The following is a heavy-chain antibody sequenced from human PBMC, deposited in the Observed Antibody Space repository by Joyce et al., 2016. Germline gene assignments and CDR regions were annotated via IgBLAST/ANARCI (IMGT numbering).Heavy chain of an antibody. V-gene: IGHV4-31*03. CDR3: ARVVGSTFGGFDY. Sequence: QVQLQESGPGLLQPSQTLSLTCTVSGDSITTAGFYWSWVRQHPETGLGWIGYIHHTGGTYYNPSLKSRITISGDTSQNQFSLTLNAVTAADTAIYYCARVVGSTFGGFDYWGQGALVTVSS. CDR2: IHHTGGT. D-gene: IGHD2-15*01. J-gene: IGHJ4*02. CDR1: GDSITTAGFY.